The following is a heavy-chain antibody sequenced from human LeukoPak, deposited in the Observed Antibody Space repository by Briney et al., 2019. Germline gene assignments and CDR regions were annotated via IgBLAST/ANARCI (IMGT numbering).Heavy chain of an antibody. CDR1: GFTFSDYY. CDR3: ARFDRSGYSYGYYYGSGSYTVDY. Sequence: PGGSLRLSCAASGFTFSDYYMSWIRQAPGKGLEWVSYISSSGSTIYYADSVKGRFTISRDNAKNSLYLQMNSLRAEDTAVYYCARFDRSGYSYGYYYGSGSYTVDYWGQGTLVTVSS. CDR2: ISSSGSTI. V-gene: IGHV3-11*01. J-gene: IGHJ4*02. D-gene: IGHD3-10*01.